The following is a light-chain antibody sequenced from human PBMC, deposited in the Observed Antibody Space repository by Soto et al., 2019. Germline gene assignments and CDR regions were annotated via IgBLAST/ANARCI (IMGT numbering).Light chain of an antibody. CDR2: AAS. CDR1: QDISSY. Sequence: DTQLTQSPSFLSASVGDRVTITCRTSQDISSYLAWYQQKPGKAPQLLISAASTLQSGVPSRFSGSGSGTEFTLTISSLQPEDFATYYCQKLKSYPLSFGGGTKVEI. CDR3: QKLKSYPLS. V-gene: IGKV1-9*01. J-gene: IGKJ4*01.